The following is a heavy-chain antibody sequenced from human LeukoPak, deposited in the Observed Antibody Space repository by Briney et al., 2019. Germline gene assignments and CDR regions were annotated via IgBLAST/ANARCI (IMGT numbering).Heavy chain of an antibody. CDR2: ISYDGSSR. V-gene: IGHV3-30*04. CDR3: ARPYLERSLKFCMDV. J-gene: IGHJ6*03. CDR1: GFSFNNFA. D-gene: IGHD3-3*02. Sequence: PGGSLRRSCAASGFSFNNFAMHWVRQAPGKGLEWVAHISYDGSSRYNEDSVKGRFTISRDDSKNTLYLQMNSLRPEDTAVYYCARPYLERSLKFCMDVWGKGTTVTVSS.